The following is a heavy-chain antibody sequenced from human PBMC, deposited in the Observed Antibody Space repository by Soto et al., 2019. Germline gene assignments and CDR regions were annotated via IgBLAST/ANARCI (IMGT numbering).Heavy chain of an antibody. D-gene: IGHD5-12*01. CDR2: IWYDGSNK. CDR1: GFTFSSYG. J-gene: IGHJ6*02. CDR3: GREVGGYDGGLRYNYYGREV. V-gene: IGHV3-33*01. Sequence: AGGSLRLSCAASGFTFSSYGMHWVRQAPDKGLEWVAVIWYDGSNKYYADSVKGRFTISRDNSKNTLYMQMNSLRAEKTAVYKWGREVGGYDGGLRYNYYGREVGGQGPTVTVS.